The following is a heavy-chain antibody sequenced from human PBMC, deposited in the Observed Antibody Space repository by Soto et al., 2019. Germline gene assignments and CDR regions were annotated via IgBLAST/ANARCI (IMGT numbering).Heavy chain of an antibody. CDR2: INPNSGGT. V-gene: IGHV1-2*02. D-gene: IGHD5-12*01. CDR1: GYIFTGYY. CDR3: AREVSALIYSGYGWLFDY. Sequence: QVQLVQSGAEVKKPGASVKVSCKASGYIFTGYYMHWVRQAPGQGLEWMGWINPNSGGTNYAQKFQGRGTMTRDTSISAAYLELGRLRSYDTAVYYRAREVSALIYSGYGWLFDYWGQGTLVTVSS. J-gene: IGHJ4*02.